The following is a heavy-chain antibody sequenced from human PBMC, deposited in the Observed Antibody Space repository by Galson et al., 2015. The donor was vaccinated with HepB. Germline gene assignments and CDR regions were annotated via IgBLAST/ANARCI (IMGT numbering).Heavy chain of an antibody. V-gene: IGHV3-7*01. CDR3: ARDLDGKYIGGWYDAFEV. D-gene: IGHD6-19*01. J-gene: IGHJ3*01. CDR2: INKDGSQK. Sequence: SLRLSCAGSGFTFNNDWMHWVRLAPGKGLEWVANINKDGSQKNYVDSVGGRFTISRDNSKNSLFLQMNSLRAEDTARYYCARDLDGKYIGGWYDAFEVWGQGTTVTVSS. CDR1: GFTFNNDW.